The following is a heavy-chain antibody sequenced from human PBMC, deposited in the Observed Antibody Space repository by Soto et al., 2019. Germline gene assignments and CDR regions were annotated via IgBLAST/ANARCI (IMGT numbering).Heavy chain of an antibody. Sequence: EVQLVESGGGLVQPGGSVRLSCAASKFTITSYWMHWVRQAPGKGLVWVSRINSDGSSISYADAVKGRFTISRDNAKNTMYLEMISRGVEYKAVYYCARGGGHGYVVRGMDVWGQGTTVTVFS. J-gene: IGHJ6*02. CDR2: INSDGSSI. CDR1: KFTITSYW. CDR3: ARGGGHGYVVRGMDV. D-gene: IGHD3-16*01. V-gene: IGHV3-74*01.